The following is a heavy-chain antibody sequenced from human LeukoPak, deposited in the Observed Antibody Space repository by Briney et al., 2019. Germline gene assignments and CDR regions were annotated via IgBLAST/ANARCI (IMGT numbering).Heavy chain of an antibody. CDR3: ARVKEYYDSSGYNIGYFDY. J-gene: IGHJ4*02. CDR1: GGSVSSGGYS. D-gene: IGHD3-22*01. CDR2: IYHSGRA. V-gene: IGHV4-30-2*01. Sequence: SETLSLTCAVSGGSVSSGGYSWSWIRQPPGNGLEWIGYIYHSGRASYNPSLKSRVTISLDRSRNHVSLNLTSVTAADTAVYYCARVKEYYDSSGYNIGYFDYWGQGTLVTVSS.